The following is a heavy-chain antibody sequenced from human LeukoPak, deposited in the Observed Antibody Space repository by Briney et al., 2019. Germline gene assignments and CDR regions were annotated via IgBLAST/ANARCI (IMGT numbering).Heavy chain of an antibody. J-gene: IGHJ4*02. CDR2: IYPVDSDT. CDR1: EYSFPNYC. Sequence: GESLKISCKHSEYSFPNYCIGWVGQMPGKGLEWMGSIYPVDSDTRYSPSFQGQVAISADRSISTAYLQWSSLKASDTAMYYCAIGRGGQQLGDYWGQGTLVTVSS. CDR3: AIGRGGQQLGDY. D-gene: IGHD6-13*01. V-gene: IGHV5-51*01.